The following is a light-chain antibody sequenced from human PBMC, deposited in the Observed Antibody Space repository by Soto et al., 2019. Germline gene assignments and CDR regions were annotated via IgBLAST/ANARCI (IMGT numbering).Light chain of an antibody. CDR3: QHYLTWPLT. V-gene: IGKV3-15*01. CDR1: QGVGST. CDR2: DAS. J-gene: IGKJ4*01. Sequence: ELVLTQSPATLSVSPGESATLSCRASQGVGSTLAWYQQEPGRAPRLLIYDASTRATGIPARFSGAVSGTEFTLTIISLQSDDFAVYYCQHYLTWPLTFGGGNRVEI.